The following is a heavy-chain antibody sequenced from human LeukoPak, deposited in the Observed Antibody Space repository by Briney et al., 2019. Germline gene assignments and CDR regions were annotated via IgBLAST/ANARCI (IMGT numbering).Heavy chain of an antibody. CDR1: GYSFTSYW. CDR3: ARQEEYYYGSGSSLDY. Sequence: GESLKISCKGSGYSFTSYWIGWVRQMPGKGLEWMGITYPGDSDTRYSPSFQGQVTISADKSISTAYLQWSSLKASDTAMYYCARQEEYYYGSGSSLDYWGQGTLVTVSS. D-gene: IGHD3-10*01. CDR2: TYPGDSDT. V-gene: IGHV5-51*01. J-gene: IGHJ4*02.